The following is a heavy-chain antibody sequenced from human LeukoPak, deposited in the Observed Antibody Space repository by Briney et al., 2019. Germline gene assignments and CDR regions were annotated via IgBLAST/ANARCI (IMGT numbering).Heavy chain of an antibody. Sequence: GGSLRLSCAASGFTFSSYAMHWVRQAPGKGLEWVAVISYDGSNKYYADSVKGRFTISRDNSKNTVYLQMHSLSAEDTGVYYCASGSTDSWGDYWGQGTLVSVSS. D-gene: IGHD3-16*01. CDR1: GFTFSSYA. CDR2: ISYDGSNK. V-gene: IGHV3-30*04. CDR3: ASGSTDSWGDY. J-gene: IGHJ4*02.